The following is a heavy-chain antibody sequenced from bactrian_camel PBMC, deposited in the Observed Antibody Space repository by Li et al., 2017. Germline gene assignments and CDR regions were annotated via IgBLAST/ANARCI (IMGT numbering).Heavy chain of an antibody. V-gene: IGHV3S54*01. Sequence: HVQLVESGGGSVQSGGSLRLSCVASEYTVADGCVGWFRQAPGKDRYWVAAIYPSGGSTTYADDFVKGRFDISQEKNILYLLMNNLRDEDTAMYYCAAPRRYGICPAANGENYWGQGTQVTVS. CDR2: IYPSGGST. CDR3: AAPRRYGICPAANGENY. D-gene: IGHD3*01. CDR1: EYTVADGC. J-gene: IGHJ4*01.